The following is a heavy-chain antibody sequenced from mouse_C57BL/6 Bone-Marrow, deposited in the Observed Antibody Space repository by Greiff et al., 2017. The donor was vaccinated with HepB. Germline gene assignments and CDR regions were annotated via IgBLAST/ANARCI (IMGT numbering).Heavy chain of an antibody. CDR1: GFTFNDYH. CDR2: IRNKANGYAT. V-gene: IGHV7-4*01. D-gene: IGHD1-1*01. J-gene: IGHJ3*01. Sequence: EVKLMESGGGLVQPGASLRLSCAASGFTFNDYHMSWVRQPPGKAPEWLALIRNKANGYATEYTASVKGRFTISRDNSQNIHYLQMNTLRAEDSATYYCVKAVSSGSSYTWFAYWGQGTLVTVSA. CDR3: VKAVSSGSSYTWFAY.